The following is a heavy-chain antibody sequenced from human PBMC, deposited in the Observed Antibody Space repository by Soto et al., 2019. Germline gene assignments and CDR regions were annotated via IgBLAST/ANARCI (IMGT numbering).Heavy chain of an antibody. V-gene: IGHV4-34*01. CDR2: INHSGST. Sequence: PSETLSLTCAVYGGSFSGYYWSWIRQPPGKGLEWIGEINHSGSTNYNPSLKSRVSISVDTSKNQFSLKLSSVTAADTAVYYCARGPLYMVRGVIPLYYFDYWGQGTLVTVSS. D-gene: IGHD3-10*01. J-gene: IGHJ4*02. CDR3: ARGPLYMVRGVIPLYYFDY. CDR1: GGSFSGYY.